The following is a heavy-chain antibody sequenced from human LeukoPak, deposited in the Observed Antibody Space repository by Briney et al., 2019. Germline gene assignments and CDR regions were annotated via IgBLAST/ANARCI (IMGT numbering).Heavy chain of an antibody. CDR1: GGTFSSYA. Sequence: SVKVSCKPSGGTFSSYAISWVRQAPGQGLEWMGRIIPIFGTANYAQKFQGRVTITTDESTSTAYMELSSLRSEDTAVYYCARGPRSDAFDIWGQGTMVTVSS. V-gene: IGHV1-69*05. CDR3: ARGPRSDAFDI. CDR2: IIPIFGTA. J-gene: IGHJ3*02.